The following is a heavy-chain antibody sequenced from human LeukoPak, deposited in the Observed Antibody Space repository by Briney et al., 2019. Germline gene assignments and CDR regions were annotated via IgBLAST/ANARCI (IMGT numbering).Heavy chain of an antibody. V-gene: IGHV4-61*05. D-gene: IGHD3-16*01. Sequence: SETLSLTCTVSGGSISSSSYYWGWIRQPPGKGLEWIGYIYYSGSTNYNPSLKSRVTISVDTSKNQFSLNLTSVTAADTAVYYCARFTPQGYGWGGYNRFDPWGQGTLVTVSS. CDR1: GGSISSSSYY. J-gene: IGHJ5*02. CDR2: IYYSGST. CDR3: ARFTPQGYGWGGYNRFDP.